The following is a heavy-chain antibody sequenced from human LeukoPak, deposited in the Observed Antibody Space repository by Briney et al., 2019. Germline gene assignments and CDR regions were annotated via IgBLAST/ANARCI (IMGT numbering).Heavy chain of an antibody. CDR2: LYPGDSDS. CDR3: ASASRDGYNQNFDY. J-gene: IGHJ4*02. CDR1: GYSFFSNYW. Sequence: GESLKISCKAYGYSFFSNYWIAWVRQMPGKGLEWMGILYPGDSDSRYSPSFQGQVTISADRSISTAYLHWSCLRVSDTAMYYCASASRDGYNQNFDYWGQGTLVTVSS. V-gene: IGHV5-51*01. D-gene: IGHD5-24*01.